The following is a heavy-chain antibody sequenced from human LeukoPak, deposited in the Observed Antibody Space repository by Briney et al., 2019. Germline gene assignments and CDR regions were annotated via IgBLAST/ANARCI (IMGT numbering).Heavy chain of an antibody. CDR2: INPSGGST. V-gene: IGHV1-46*01. D-gene: IGHD6-13*01. CDR3: ARGGIAALWENWFDP. J-gene: IGHJ5*02. Sequence: GASVKVSCKASGYTFTSYYMHWVPQAPGQGLEWVGIINPSGGSTSYAQKFQGRVTMTRDMSTSTVYMELSSLRSEDTAVYYCARGGIAALWENWFDPWGQGTLVTVSS. CDR1: GYTFTSYY.